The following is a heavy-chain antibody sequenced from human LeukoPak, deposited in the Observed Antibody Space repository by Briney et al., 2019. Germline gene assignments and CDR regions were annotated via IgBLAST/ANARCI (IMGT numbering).Heavy chain of an antibody. CDR3: ARDGHRMYYYESSDYRFDS. V-gene: IGHV1-69*05. Sequence: GASVKVSCKASGGTFSSYAISWVRQVPGQGLEWMGGIIPIFGTANYAQKFQGRVTMTRDTSTSTAYMELRSLRSDDTAVYFCARDGHRMYYYESSDYRFDSWGQGTLVTVSS. CDR2: IIPIFGTA. CDR1: GGTFSSYA. D-gene: IGHD3-22*01. J-gene: IGHJ4*02.